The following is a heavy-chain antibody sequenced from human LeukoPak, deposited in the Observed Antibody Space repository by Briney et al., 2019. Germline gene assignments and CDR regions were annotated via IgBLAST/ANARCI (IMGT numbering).Heavy chain of an antibody. Sequence: PGGSLRLSCAASGFTFDDYAMHWVRQAPGKGLEWVSGISWNSGSIGYADSVKGRFTISRDNSKNTLYLQMNSLRAEDTAVYYCARDPAHNPEAEYFQHWGQGTLVTVSS. D-gene: IGHD1-1*01. J-gene: IGHJ1*01. V-gene: IGHV3-9*01. CDR2: ISWNSGSI. CDR3: ARDPAHNPEAEYFQH. CDR1: GFTFDDYA.